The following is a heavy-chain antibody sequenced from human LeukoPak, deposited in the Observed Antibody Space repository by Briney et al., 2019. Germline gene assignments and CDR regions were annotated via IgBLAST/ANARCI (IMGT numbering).Heavy chain of an antibody. CDR1: GGTISSYY. D-gene: IGHD1-26*01. CDR2: IHTSGST. J-gene: IGHJ4*02. V-gene: IGHV4-4*07. CDR3: ARATVGATRGTAYYFDY. Sequence: SETLSLTCTVSGGTISSYYWSWIRQPAGKGLEWFGRIHTSGSTNYNPSLKSRLTMSVDTSKNQFSLKLSSVTAADTAVYYCARATVGATRGTAYYFDYWGQGTLVTVSS.